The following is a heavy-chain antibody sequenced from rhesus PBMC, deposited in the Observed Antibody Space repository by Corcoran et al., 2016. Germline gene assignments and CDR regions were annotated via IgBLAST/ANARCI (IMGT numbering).Heavy chain of an antibody. V-gene: IGHV4-106*01. J-gene: IGHJ4*01. CDR3: ARDLGGFDY. Sequence: QVQLQESGPGLVKPSETLSLTCAVSGGSISDDYYWSWIRQPPGKGLEWIGYIYCSGGGTNYNPSLKNRVTIARDTAKNQFSLKLSSVTAADTAVYYCARDLGGFDYWGQGVLVTVSS. D-gene: IGHD3-34*01. CDR1: GGSISDDYY. CDR2: IYCSGGGT.